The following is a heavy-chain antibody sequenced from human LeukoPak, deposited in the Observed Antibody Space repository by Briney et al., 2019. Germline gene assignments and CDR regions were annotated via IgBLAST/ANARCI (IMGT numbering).Heavy chain of an antibody. Sequence: SETLSLTCTVSGGSISSYYWSWIRQPPGKGLEWIGEINHSGSTNYNPSLKSRVTISVDTSKNQFSLKLSSVTAADTAVYYCARGTSYYDYVWGSYRSSYYFDYWGQGTLVTVSS. V-gene: IGHV4-34*01. D-gene: IGHD3-16*02. CDR1: GGSISSYY. J-gene: IGHJ4*02. CDR2: INHSGST. CDR3: ARGTSYYDYVWGSYRSSYYFDY.